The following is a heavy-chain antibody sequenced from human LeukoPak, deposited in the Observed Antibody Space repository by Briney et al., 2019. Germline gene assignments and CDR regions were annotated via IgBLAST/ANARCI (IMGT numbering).Heavy chain of an antibody. D-gene: IGHD3-22*01. CDR2: INPNSGGT. J-gene: IGHJ5*02. CDR1: GYPFTDYH. Sequence: ASVKVSCKASGYPFTDYHIHWVRQAPGQGLEWMGWINPNSGGTNYAQKFQGRVTMTRDTSISTAYMELSRLRSDDTAVYYCARGYYDSSGYYWVHNWFDPWGQGTLVTVSS. V-gene: IGHV1-2*02. CDR3: ARGYYDSSGYYWVHNWFDP.